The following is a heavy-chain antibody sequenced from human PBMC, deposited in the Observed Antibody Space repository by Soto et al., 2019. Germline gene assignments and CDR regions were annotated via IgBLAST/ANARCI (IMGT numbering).Heavy chain of an antibody. Sequence: QMQLQESGPGLVKPSGTLSLTCAVSGGSISSSNWWRWVRQSQGMGLEWIAEIYHTGSTNYKPSLKSRVTISVDSSKNQCSLNLGSVTAADTAVYYCSTRAYHFRANFWGQGTLVTVSS. CDR1: GGSISSSNW. V-gene: IGHV4-4*02. D-gene: IGHD2-2*01. CDR3: STRAYHFRANF. J-gene: IGHJ4*02. CDR2: IYHTGST.